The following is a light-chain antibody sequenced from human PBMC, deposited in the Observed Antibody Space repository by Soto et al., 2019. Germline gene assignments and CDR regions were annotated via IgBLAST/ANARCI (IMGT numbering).Light chain of an antibody. CDR3: QSYDNNSDYV. J-gene: IGLJ1*01. CDR1: SSNIGAGYD. CDR2: GNN. Sequence: QSVLTQPPSVSGAPGQTITISCTGSSSNIGAGYDVHWYQQLPGRAPKLLIYGNNNRPSGVPDRFSGSKSGTSASLAITGLRAEDEADYYCQSYDNNSDYVFGTGTKLTVL. V-gene: IGLV1-40*01.